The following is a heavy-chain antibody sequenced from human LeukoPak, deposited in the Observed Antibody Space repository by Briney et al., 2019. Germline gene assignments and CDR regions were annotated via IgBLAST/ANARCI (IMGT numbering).Heavy chain of an antibody. CDR1: GGSISSSSYY. D-gene: IGHD7-27*01. CDR2: IYYSGST. Sequence: SETLSLTCTVSGGSISSSSYYWGWLRQPPGKGLEWIGSIYYSGSTYYNPSLKSRVTISVDTSKNQFSLKLSSVTAADTAVYYCATRSGAPYYFDYWGQGTLVTVSS. CDR3: ATRSGAPYYFDY. J-gene: IGHJ4*02. V-gene: IGHV4-39*01.